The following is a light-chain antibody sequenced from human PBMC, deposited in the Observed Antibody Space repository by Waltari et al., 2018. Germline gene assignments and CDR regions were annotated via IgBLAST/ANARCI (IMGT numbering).Light chain of an antibody. CDR3: QQRSSWPLT. CDR1: QSVSGF. Sequence: EIVLTQSPATLSLSPGERATLSCRASQSVSGFLAWYQQKPGQAPRLLIYDASNRATGIPARFSGSGSGTDFTRTISSLEPEDFAVYYCQQRSSWPLTFGGGTKVEIK. V-gene: IGKV3-11*01. CDR2: DAS. J-gene: IGKJ4*01.